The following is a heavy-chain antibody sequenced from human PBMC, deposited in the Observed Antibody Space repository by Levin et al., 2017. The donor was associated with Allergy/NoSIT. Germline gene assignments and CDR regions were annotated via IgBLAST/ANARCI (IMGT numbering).Heavy chain of an antibody. V-gene: IGHV1-18*01. CDR1: GYTFTSYG. J-gene: IGHJ4*02. CDR3: ARESYSNYVFDY. CDR2: ISAYNGNT. Sequence: ASVKVSCKASGYTFTSYGISWVRQAPGQGLEWLGWISAYNGNTNYAQKLQGRVTMTTDTSTSTAYMELRSLRSDDTAVYYCARESYSNYVFDYWGQGTLVTVSS. D-gene: IGHD4-11*01.